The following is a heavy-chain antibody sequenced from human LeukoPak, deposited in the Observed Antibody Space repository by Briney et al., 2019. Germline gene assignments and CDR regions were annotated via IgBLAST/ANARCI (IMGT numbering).Heavy chain of an antibody. CDR2: ITGNTANT. J-gene: IGHJ4*02. CDR1: GFTFSNYA. V-gene: IGHV3-23*01. CDR3: AKRYVSSNYYQCLGE. D-gene: IGHD3-22*01. Sequence: GGSLRLSCAASGFTFSNYAMSWGRLAPGKGVEWVSGITGNTANTYYADSVKGRFTISRDNSKNTVYLQMNSLRVEDTAVYYCAKRYVSSNYYQCLGEWGQGTLVTVSS.